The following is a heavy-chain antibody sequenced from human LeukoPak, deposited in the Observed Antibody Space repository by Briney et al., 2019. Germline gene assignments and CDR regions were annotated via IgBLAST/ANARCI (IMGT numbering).Heavy chain of an antibody. CDR2: ISGYNGNT. D-gene: IGHD6-19*01. CDR1: GYTFTSYG. CDR3: ARGYSSGWYTSFDI. V-gene: IGHV1-18*01. Sequence: ASVKVPCKASGYTFTSYGISWVRQAPGQGLEWMGWISGYNGNTNYAQKLQGRVTMTTDASTSTAYMELRSLRSDDTAVYYCARGYSSGWYTSFDIWGRGTMVTVSS. J-gene: IGHJ3*02.